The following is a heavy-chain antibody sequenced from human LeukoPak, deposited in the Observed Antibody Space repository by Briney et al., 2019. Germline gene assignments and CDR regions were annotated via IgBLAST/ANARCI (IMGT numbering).Heavy chain of an antibody. CDR3: APGLIGGSDYFDY. CDR1: GGSISSSRSY. J-gene: IGHJ4*02. V-gene: IGHV4-39*01. D-gene: IGHD2/OR15-2a*01. CDR2: IYYSGST. Sequence: SETLSLTCTVSGGSISSSRSYWGWIRQPPGKGLEWIGSIYYSGSTYYNPSLKSRVTISVDTSKNQLSLKLSSVTAADTAVYYCAPGLIGGSDYFDYWGQGTLVTVSS.